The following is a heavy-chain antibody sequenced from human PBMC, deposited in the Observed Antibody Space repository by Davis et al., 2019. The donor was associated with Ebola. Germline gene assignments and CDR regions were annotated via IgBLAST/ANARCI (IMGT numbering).Heavy chain of an antibody. CDR1: GGSISRGGSY. Sequence: SCTVSGGSISRGGSYWTWIRQHPGKGLEWIGYIYYSGSTYYKPSLKCRVTISLDTSKNQFSLNLYSVTAADTAVYYCARDLRYDSSGYDYYFYMDVWGKGTTVTVSS. CDR2: IYYSGST. CDR3: ARDLRYDSSGYDYYFYMDV. J-gene: IGHJ6*03. D-gene: IGHD3-22*01. V-gene: IGHV4-31*02.